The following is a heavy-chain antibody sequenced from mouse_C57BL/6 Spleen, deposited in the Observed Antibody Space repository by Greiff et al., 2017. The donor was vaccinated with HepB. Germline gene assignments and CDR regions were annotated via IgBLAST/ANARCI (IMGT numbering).Heavy chain of an antibody. CDR1: GYTFTSYT. CDR2: INPSSGYT. CDR3: ARGAVRWYFDV. V-gene: IGHV1-4*01. D-gene: IGHD2-14*01. J-gene: IGHJ1*03. Sequence: LQESGAELARPGASVKMSCKASGYTFTSYTMHWVKQRPGQGLEWIGYINPSSGYTKYNQKFKDKATLTADKSSSTAYMQLSSLTSEDSAVYYCARGAVRWYFDVWGTGTTVTVSS.